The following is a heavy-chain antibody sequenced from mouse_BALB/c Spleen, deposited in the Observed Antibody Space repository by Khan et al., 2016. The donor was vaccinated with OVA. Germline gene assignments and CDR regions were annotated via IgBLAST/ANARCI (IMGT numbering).Heavy chain of an antibody. V-gene: IGHV6-6*01. CDR3: TGRDAWFAY. J-gene: IGHJ3*01. CDR1: GFTFSDAW. CDR2: IRRKANNHAT. D-gene: IGHD3-3*01. Sequence: EVKLEESGGGLVQPGGSMKLSCAASGFTFSDAWMDWVRQSPEKGLEWVAEIRRKANNHATYYAESVKGRFTISRADYKSSVYLQITSLRAEVTGIYYCTGRDAWFAYWGQGTLVTVSA.